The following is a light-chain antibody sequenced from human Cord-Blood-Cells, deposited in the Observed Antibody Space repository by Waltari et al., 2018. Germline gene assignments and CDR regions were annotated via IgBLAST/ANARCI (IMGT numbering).Light chain of an antibody. Sequence: QSALTQPASVSGSPGQSITISCTGTSSDVGGYNYVSWYQQHPGKAPKLMIYDVSNRPSGVSNRFSVSKSGNTASLTISGLQAEDEADYYCSSYTSSNPYVFGTGTKVTVL. CDR3: SSYTSSNPYV. J-gene: IGLJ1*01. CDR1: SSDVGGYNY. V-gene: IGLV2-14*03. CDR2: DVS.